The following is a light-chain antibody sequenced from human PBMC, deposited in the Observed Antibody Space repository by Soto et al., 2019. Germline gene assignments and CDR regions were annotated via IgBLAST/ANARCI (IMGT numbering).Light chain of an antibody. J-gene: IGKJ3*01. CDR1: QDISNY. Sequence: DVQMTQSPSSLSAAVGDRVTITCQASQDISNYLNWYQQKPGKAPKVLIYDASNLETGVPPRFSGTVSGTDFTFTISILQTEDIATYYCQQYDNLPFAFGPGTTVDFK. CDR3: QQYDNLPFA. V-gene: IGKV1-33*01. CDR2: DAS.